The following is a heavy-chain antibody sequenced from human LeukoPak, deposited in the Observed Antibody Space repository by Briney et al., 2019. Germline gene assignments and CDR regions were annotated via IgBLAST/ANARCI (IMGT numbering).Heavy chain of an antibody. J-gene: IGHJ4*02. Sequence: SETLSLTCAVYGGSFSGYYWSWIRQPPGKGPEWIGEINHSGSTNYNPSPKSRVTISVDTSKSQFSLKLSSVTAADTAVYYCARESYYYDSSGYYGQFDYWGQGTLVTVSS. CDR2: INHSGST. CDR1: GGSFSGYY. D-gene: IGHD3-22*01. V-gene: IGHV4-34*01. CDR3: ARESYYYDSSGYYGQFDY.